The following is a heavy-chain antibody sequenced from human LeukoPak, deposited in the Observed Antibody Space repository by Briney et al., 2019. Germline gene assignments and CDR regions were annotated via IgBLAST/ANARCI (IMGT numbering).Heavy chain of an antibody. CDR1: GVTYSSYE. CDR2: ISSSGSTI. V-gene: IGHV3-48*03. D-gene: IGHD3-10*02. J-gene: IGHJ6*04. CDR3: AELGITMIGGV. Sequence: PGGSLRLSCAAHGVTYSSYEMNWVRQAPGKGLEWVSYISSSGSTIYYVDSVKGRFTISRDNAKNSLYLQMNSLRAEDTAVYYCAELGITMIGGVWGKGTTVTISS.